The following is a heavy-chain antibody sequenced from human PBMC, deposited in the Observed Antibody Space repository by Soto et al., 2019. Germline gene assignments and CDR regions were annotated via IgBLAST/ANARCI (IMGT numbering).Heavy chain of an antibody. CDR3: ARASHSSGWSWYWFDP. V-gene: IGHV1-69*01. CDR2: IIPIFGTA. CDR1: GGTFSSYA. D-gene: IGHD6-19*01. J-gene: IGHJ5*02. Sequence: QVQLVQSGAEVKKPGSSVKVSCKASGGTFSSYAISWVQQAPGQGLEWMGGIIPIFGTANYAQKFQGRVTITADESTSTAYMELSSLRSEDTAVYYCARASHSSGWSWYWFDPWGQGTLVTVSS.